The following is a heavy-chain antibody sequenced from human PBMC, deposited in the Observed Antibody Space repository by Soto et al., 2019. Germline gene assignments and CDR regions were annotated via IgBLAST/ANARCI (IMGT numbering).Heavy chain of an antibody. CDR2: ISGSGGST. V-gene: IGHV3-23*02. CDR3: ARAGGEDGYYYMDV. Sequence: GGSLRLSCAASGVTFSSYAMDGVLQAPGKGLEWVSAISGSGGSTNYNPSLKSRVTISVDTSKNQFSLKLSSVTAADTAVYYCARAGGEDGYYYMDVWGKGTTVTVSS. CDR1: GVTFSSYA. D-gene: IGHD3-10*01. J-gene: IGHJ6*03.